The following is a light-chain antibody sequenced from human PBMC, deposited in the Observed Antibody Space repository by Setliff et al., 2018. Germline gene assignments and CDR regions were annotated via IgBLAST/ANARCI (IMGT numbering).Light chain of an antibody. CDR1: SSDVGGYNY. J-gene: IGLJ1*01. CDR2: EVS. Sequence: QSALTQLPSASGSPGQSVTISCTGTSSDVGGYNYVSWYQQHPGKAPKLMIYEVSKWPSGVPDRFSGSKSGNTASLIIFGLQAEDEADYYCCSYAGSYTFYVFGTGTKVTVL. V-gene: IGLV2-8*01. CDR3: CSYAGSYTFYV.